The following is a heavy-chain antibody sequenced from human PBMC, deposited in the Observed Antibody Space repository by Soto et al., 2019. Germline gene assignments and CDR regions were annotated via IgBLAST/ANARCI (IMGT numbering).Heavy chain of an antibody. CDR2: SSWNSDRI. V-gene: IGHV3-9*01. J-gene: IGHJ3*02. CDR3: AKGASRFLEYAAFDI. D-gene: IGHD3-3*01. CDR1: GFTFDDYA. Sequence: EVQLVESGGGLVQPGRSLRLSCAASGFTFDDYAMHWVRQSPGKGLEWVSGSSWNSDRIDYADSVKGRFTISRDNANKSLYLQMNRLRPEDTALYYCAKGASRFLEYAAFDIWGQGTMVTVSS.